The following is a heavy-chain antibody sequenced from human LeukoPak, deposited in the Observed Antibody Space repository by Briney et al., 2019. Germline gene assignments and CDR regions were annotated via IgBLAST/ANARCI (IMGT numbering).Heavy chain of an antibody. V-gene: IGHV1-69*04. D-gene: IGHD1-26*01. CDR1: GGTFSSYA. CDR2: IIPILGIA. CDR3: AREAWELPIDY. J-gene: IGHJ4*02. Sequence: ASVKVSCKASGGTFSSYAISWVRQAPGQGLEWMGRIIPILGIANYAQKFQGRVTMTTDTSTSTAYMELRSLRSDDTAVYYCAREAWELPIDYWGQGTLVTVSS.